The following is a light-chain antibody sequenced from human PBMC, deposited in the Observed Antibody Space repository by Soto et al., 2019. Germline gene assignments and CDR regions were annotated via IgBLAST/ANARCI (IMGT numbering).Light chain of an antibody. CDR3: CSYAYSSVV. CDR1: SSYVGIYNL. J-gene: IGLJ2*01. CDR2: EDS. V-gene: IGLV2-23*01. Sequence: QSALTQPDSVSGSPGQSITISCTGISSYVGIYNLVSWYQQHPGRVPNLIIYEDSMRPSWVSDRFSGSKSGNTASLTISGLQAEDEGDYYCCSYAYSSVVFGGGTKLTVL.